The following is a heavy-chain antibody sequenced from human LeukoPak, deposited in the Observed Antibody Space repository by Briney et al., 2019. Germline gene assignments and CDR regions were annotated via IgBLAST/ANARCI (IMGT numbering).Heavy chain of an antibody. D-gene: IGHD2-15*01. CDR2: ISGSTTDI. CDR1: GFTFTAYT. Sequence: GGSLRLSCAASGFTFTAYTINWVRQAPGKGLEWVSYISGSTTDIYYADSVKGRFTVSRDNAKNSVYLQMNSLRAEDTAVYYCARDPNVVIVSASCFDYWGQGTLVTVSS. J-gene: IGHJ4*02. CDR3: ARDPNVVIVSASCFDY. V-gene: IGHV3-21*01.